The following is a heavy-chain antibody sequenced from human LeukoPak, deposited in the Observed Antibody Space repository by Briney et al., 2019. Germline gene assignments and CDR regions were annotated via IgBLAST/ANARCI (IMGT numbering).Heavy chain of an antibody. CDR1: GFTFSSYG. V-gene: IGHV3-30*02. CDR3: AKRWGQLDLFDY. D-gene: IGHD6-6*01. Sequence: GGSLRLSCAASGFTFSSYGMHWVRQAPGKGLEWVAFIRYDGSNKYYADSVKGRFTISRDNSKSTLYLQMNGLRPEDTAVYYCAKRWGQLDLFDYWGQGTLVTVSS. CDR2: IRYDGSNK. J-gene: IGHJ4*02.